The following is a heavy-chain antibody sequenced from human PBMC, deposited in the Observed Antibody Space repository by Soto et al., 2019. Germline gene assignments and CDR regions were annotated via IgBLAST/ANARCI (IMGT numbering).Heavy chain of an antibody. Sequence: QVQLVESGGGLVKPGGSLRLSCAASGFTFSDYYMSWIRQAPGKGLEWVSYISSSGSTIYYADSVKGRFTISRDNAKKSLYLQMNSLRAEDTTVYYCASLPTDIVVVVAATKNYYYYMDVWGKGTTVTVSS. CDR3: ASLPTDIVVVVAATKNYYYYMDV. CDR1: GFTFSDYY. CDR2: ISSSGSTI. J-gene: IGHJ6*03. D-gene: IGHD2-15*01. V-gene: IGHV3-11*01.